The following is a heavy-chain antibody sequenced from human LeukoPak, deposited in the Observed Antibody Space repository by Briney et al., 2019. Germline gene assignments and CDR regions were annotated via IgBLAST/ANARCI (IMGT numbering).Heavy chain of an antibody. D-gene: IGHD2-15*01. V-gene: IGHV4-34*01. Sequence: SETLSLTCAVYGGSFSGYYWSWIRQPPGKGLEWIGEINHSGSTNYNPSLKSRVTISVDASKNQFSLKLSSVTAADTAVYYCARFLGYCSGGSCYGRFDYWGQGTLVTVSS. CDR3: ARFLGYCSGGSCYGRFDY. CDR2: INHSGST. J-gene: IGHJ4*02. CDR1: GGSFSGYY.